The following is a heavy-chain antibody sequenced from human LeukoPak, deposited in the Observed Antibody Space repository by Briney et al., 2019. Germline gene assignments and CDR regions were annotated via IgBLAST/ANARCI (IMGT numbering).Heavy chain of an antibody. D-gene: IGHD3-10*01. Sequence: PSETLSLTCTVSGGSISSSSYYWGWIRQPPGKGLEWIGSIYYSGSTYYNPSLKSRVTISVDKSKNQFSLKLSSVTAADTAVYYCARGRPYYYGSGSYYYYYYYYMDVWGKGTTVTVSS. CDR1: GGSISSSSYY. V-gene: IGHV4-39*07. J-gene: IGHJ6*03. CDR2: IYYSGST. CDR3: ARGRPYYYGSGSYYYYYYYYMDV.